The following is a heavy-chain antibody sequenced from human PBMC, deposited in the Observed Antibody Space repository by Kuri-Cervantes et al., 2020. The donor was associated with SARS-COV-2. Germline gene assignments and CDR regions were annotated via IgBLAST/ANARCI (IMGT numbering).Heavy chain of an antibody. CDR3: AREGGGAGGRNWFDP. D-gene: IGHD1-26*01. CDR2: INPNSGGT. CDR1: GYTFTGYY. J-gene: IGHJ5*02. Sequence: ASVKVSCKASGYTFTGYYMHWVRQAPGQGLEWMGWINPNSGGTNYAQKFQGRVTMTRDTSISTAYMELSRLRSDDTAVYYCAREGGGAGGRNWFDPWGQGTLVTVSS. V-gene: IGHV1-2*02.